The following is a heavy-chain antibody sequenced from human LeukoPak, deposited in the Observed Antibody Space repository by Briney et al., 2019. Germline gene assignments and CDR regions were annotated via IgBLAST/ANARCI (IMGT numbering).Heavy chain of an antibody. J-gene: IGHJ6*02. D-gene: IGHD2-2*01. CDR2: IIPIFGTA. V-gene: IGHV1-69*13. CDR1: GGTFSSYA. Sequence: ASVKVSCKASGGTFSSYAISWVRQAPGQGLEWMGGIIPIFGTANYAQKFQGRVTITADESASTAYMELSSLRSEDTAVYYCARDTKGGVVVPAAKDYYYYGMDVWGQGTTVTVSS. CDR3: ARDTKGGVVVPAAKDYYYYGMDV.